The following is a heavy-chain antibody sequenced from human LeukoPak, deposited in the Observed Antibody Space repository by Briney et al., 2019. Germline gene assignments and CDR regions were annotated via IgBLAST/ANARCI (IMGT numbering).Heavy chain of an antibody. CDR1: GFTFSSYG. V-gene: IGHV3-30*03. J-gene: IGHJ4*02. CDR3: ARAKFSYYFDY. CDR2: ISYDGSNK. Sequence: GGSLRLSCAASGFTFSSYGMHWVRQAPGKGLEWVAVISYDGSNKYYADSVKGRFAISRDNSKNTLYLQMNSLRAEDTAVYYCARAKFSYYFDYWGQGTLVTVSS.